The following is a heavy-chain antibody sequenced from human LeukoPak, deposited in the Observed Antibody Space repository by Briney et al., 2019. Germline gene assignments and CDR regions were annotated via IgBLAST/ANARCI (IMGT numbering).Heavy chain of an antibody. CDR1: GFTFSSYE. J-gene: IGHJ5*02. CDR3: ARVPKGILNWFDP. V-gene: IGHV3-48*03. Sequence: PGGSLRLSCAASGFTFSSYEMNWVRQAPGKGLEWVSYISSSGSTIYYADSVKGRFTISRDNAKNSLYLQMNSLRAEDTAVYYCARVPKGILNWFDPWGQGTPVTVSS. CDR2: ISSSGSTI.